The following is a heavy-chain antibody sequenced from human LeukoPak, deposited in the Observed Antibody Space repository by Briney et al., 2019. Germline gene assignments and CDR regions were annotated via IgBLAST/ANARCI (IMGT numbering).Heavy chain of an antibody. CDR3: ARILYGDYLFDY. CDR1: GYTFTSYG. V-gene: IGHV1-18*04. CDR2: ISAYNGNT. D-gene: IGHD4-17*01. J-gene: IGHJ4*02. Sequence: ASVKVSCKASGYTFTSYGISWVRQAPGQGLXXMGWISAYNGNTNYAQKLQGRVTMTTDTSTSTAYMELRSLRSDDTAVYYCARILYGDYLFDYWGQGTLVTVSS.